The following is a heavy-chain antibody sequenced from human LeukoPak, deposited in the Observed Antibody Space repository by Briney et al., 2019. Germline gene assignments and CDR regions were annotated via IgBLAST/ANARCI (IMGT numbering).Heavy chain of an antibody. Sequence: GGSLRLSCAASGFTSSSYGMHWVRQAPGKGLEWVAFIRYDGTNTYYADSVKGRFTVSRDNSKNTLYLQMNSLRAEDTAVYYCAKEFTIFGGPGYFDSWGQGTLVTASS. D-gene: IGHD3-3*01. J-gene: IGHJ4*02. CDR3: AKEFTIFGGPGYFDS. V-gene: IGHV3-30*02. CDR2: IRYDGTNT. CDR1: GFTSSSYG.